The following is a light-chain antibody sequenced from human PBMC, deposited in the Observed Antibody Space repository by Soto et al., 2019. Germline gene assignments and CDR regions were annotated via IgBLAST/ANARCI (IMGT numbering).Light chain of an antibody. V-gene: IGKV3-20*01. Sequence: EIVLTQSPGTLSLSPGERATFSCRASQSVGSTFFGWYRQKPGQAPRLLIYGTSNRATGTPDRFSGSGSGTEFTLTISSLQSEDFAVYYCQQYEQWPLTFGGGTKVEIK. J-gene: IGKJ4*01. CDR1: QSVGSTF. CDR3: QQYEQWPLT. CDR2: GTS.